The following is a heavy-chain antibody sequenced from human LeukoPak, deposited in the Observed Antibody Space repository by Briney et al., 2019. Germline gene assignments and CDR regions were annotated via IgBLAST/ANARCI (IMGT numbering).Heavy chain of an antibody. CDR2: IYYSGST. J-gene: IGHJ6*02. CDR3: ARHTGVRNYYYGMDV. Sequence: SETLSLTCTVSGGSISSYYWSWIRQPPGKGLEWIGYIYYSGSTNYNPSLKSRVTISVDTSKNQFSLKLSSVTAADTAVYYCARHTGVRNYYYGMDVWGQGTTVTVSS. CDR1: GGSISSYY. V-gene: IGHV4-59*08. D-gene: IGHD4-23*01.